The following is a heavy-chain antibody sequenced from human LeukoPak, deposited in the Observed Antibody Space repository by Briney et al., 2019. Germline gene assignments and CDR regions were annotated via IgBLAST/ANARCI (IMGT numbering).Heavy chain of an antibody. D-gene: IGHD6-13*01. V-gene: IGHV3-7*01. CDR1: GFSFSDYW. CDR2: IKQDGSEK. Sequence: PGGSLRLSCAASGFSFSDYWMSWIRQAPGKGLEWVANIKQDGSEKYYVDSVKGRFTISRDNAKNSLYLQMNSLTVEDTAVYYCARSQSSSLIDYWGQGTLVTVSS. CDR3: ARSQSSSLIDY. J-gene: IGHJ4*02.